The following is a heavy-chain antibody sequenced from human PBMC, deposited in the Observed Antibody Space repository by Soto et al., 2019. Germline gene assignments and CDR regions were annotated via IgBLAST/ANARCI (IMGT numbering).Heavy chain of an antibody. D-gene: IGHD2-15*01. CDR3: ARGEAYCSGGTCYYRFDP. CDR2: IYHGGDA. V-gene: IGHV4-30-2*01. Sequence: QLQLQESGSGLVKPPQTLSLTCAVSGGSISSDGYSWSWIRQPPGKGLEWIGYIYHGGDAYYNPSLKRRVTISVDRSKNQFSLNLSSVTAADTAMYYCARGEAYCSGGTCYYRFDPWGQGTLVTVSS. CDR1: GGSISSDGYS. J-gene: IGHJ5*02.